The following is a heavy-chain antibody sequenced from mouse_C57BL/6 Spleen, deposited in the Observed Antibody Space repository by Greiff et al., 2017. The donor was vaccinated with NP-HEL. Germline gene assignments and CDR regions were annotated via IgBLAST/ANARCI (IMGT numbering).Heavy chain of an antibody. CDR3: ARHGSSLYAMDY. V-gene: IGHV2-6-1*01. Sequence: QVQLKQSGPGLVAPSQSLSITCTVSGFSLTSYGVHWVRQPPGKGLEWLVVIWSDGSTTYNSALKSRLSISKDNSKSQVFLKMNSLQTDDTAMYYCARHGSSLYAMDYWGQGTSVTVSS. CDR1: GFSLTSYG. J-gene: IGHJ4*01. CDR2: IWSDGST. D-gene: IGHD1-1*01.